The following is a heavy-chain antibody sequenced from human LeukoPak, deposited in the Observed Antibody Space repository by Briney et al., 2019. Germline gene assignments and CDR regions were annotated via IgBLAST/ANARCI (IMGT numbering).Heavy chain of an antibody. CDR3: ARSGNKWYYDSSGYYFDY. CDR1: GGTFCSYA. J-gene: IGHJ4*02. V-gene: IGHV1-69*05. D-gene: IGHD3-22*01. Sequence: RASVKVSCKASGGTFCSYAISWVRQAPGQGLEWMGGIIPIFGTANYAQKFQGRVTITTDESTSTAYMELSSLRSEDTAVYYCARSGNKWYYDSSGYYFDYWGQGTLVTVSS. CDR2: IIPIFGTA.